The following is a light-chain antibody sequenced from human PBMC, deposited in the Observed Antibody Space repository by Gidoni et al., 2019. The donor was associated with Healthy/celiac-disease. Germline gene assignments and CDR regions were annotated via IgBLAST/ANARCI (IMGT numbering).Light chain of an antibody. CDR3: QQRSNWPKT. Sequence: EIVLTQPPATLSLSPGERATLSCRASQSVSSYLTWYQQTPGQAPRLLIYDASNRATGIPARFSGSGSGTDFTLTISSLEPEDFAVYYCQQRSNWPKTFGQGTKVEIK. J-gene: IGKJ1*01. CDR2: DAS. V-gene: IGKV3-11*01. CDR1: QSVSSY.